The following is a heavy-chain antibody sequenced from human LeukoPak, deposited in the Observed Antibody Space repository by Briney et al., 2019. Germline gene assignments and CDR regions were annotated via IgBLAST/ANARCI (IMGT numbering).Heavy chain of an antibody. D-gene: IGHD2-15*01. Sequence: PGGSLRLSCAASGFTFSSYAMSWVRQAPGKGLEWVSAISGSGGSTYYADSVKGRFTISRDNSKNTLYLQMNSLRAEDTAVYYCAKDLIELSGPPSFDYWGQGTLVTVSS. CDR1: GFTFSSYA. V-gene: IGHV3-23*01. J-gene: IGHJ4*02. CDR2: ISGSGGST. CDR3: AKDLIELSGPPSFDY.